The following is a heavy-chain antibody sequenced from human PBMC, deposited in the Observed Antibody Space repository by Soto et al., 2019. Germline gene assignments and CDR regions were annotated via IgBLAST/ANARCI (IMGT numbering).Heavy chain of an antibody. J-gene: IGHJ4*02. CDR2: IYHSGST. CDR3: ARASTTVTTLDY. CDR1: GGSISSGGYY. V-gene: IGHV4-30-2*01. Sequence: QLQLQESGSGLVKPSQTLSLTCAVSGGSISSGGYYWSWILQPPGKGLEWIGYIYHSGSTYYNPSLKSRVPISVDRSKNPFSPKLSSVTAADTAVYYCARASTTVTTLDYWGQGTLVTVSS. D-gene: IGHD4-17*01.